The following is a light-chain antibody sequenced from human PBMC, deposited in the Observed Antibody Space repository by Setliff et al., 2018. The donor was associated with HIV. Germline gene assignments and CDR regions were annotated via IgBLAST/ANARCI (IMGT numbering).Light chain of an antibody. J-gene: IGLJ1*01. Sequence: YELTQPPSVSVAPGKTARITCGGNNIGSKSVHWYQQKPGQAPVLVVYDDNDRPSGIPERFSGSNSGNTATLTISRVEAGDEADYYCQVWDTSNDHHVFGTGTKVTVL. CDR1: NIGSKS. V-gene: IGLV3-21*03. CDR2: DDN. CDR3: QVWDTSNDHHV.